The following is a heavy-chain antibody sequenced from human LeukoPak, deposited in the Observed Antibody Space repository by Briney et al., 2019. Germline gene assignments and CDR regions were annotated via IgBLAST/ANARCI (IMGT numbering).Heavy chain of an antibody. D-gene: IGHD2-8*01. CDR3: AKMVTASVCTNGVCYIIFDY. CDR2: ISSGSSTI. V-gene: IGHV3-48*01. Sequence: GGSLRLSCAASGFTFNTYIMNWVRQAPGKGLEWVSYISSGSSTIYYADSVKGRFTISRDNSKNTLYLQMNSLRAEDTAVYYCAKMVTASVCTNGVCYIIFDYWGQGTLVTVSS. J-gene: IGHJ4*02. CDR1: GFTFNTYI.